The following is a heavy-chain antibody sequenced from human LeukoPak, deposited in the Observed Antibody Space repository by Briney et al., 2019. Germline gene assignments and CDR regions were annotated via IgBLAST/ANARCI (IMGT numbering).Heavy chain of an antibody. D-gene: IGHD2-15*01. CDR3: AKGGYCSGGSCYRFSWFDP. Sequence: GGSLRLSCAASGFTVTSNYMSWVRQAPGKGLEWVSIIYSAGSIYYADSVKGRFTISRDNSKNTLYLQMNSLRAEDTAVYYCAKGGYCSGGSCYRFSWFDPWGQGTLVTVSS. V-gene: IGHV3-53*01. CDR2: IYSAGSI. J-gene: IGHJ5*02. CDR1: GFTVTSNY.